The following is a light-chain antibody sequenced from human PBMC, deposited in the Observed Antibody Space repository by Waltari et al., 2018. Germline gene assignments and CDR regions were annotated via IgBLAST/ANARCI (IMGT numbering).Light chain of an antibody. CDR3: QQYDDWPRT. V-gene: IGKV3-15*01. J-gene: IGKJ1*01. CDR1: QSVGTS. Sequence: EIVMTQSPASLSVSPGDRVTLSCRASQSVGTSLAWCQQRPGRAPRLLVDRASTRASDIPARFSGSGSGTDFTLSISTLQSEDFAVYYCQQYDDWPRTFGQGTKVEIK. CDR2: RAS.